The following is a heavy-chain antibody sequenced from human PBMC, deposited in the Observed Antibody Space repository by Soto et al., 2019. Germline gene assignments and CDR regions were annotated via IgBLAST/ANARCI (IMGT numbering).Heavy chain of an antibody. V-gene: IGHV3-30*18. CDR2: ISYDGSNK. Sequence: PGGSLRLSCAASGFTFSSYGMHWVRQAPGKGLEWVAVISYDGSNKYYADSVKGRFTISRDNSKNTLYLQMNSLRAEDTAVYYCAKDPRHYYDSSGQGYFDYWGQGTLVTVSS. CDR3: AKDPRHYYDSSGQGYFDY. CDR1: GFTFSSYG. D-gene: IGHD3-22*01. J-gene: IGHJ4*02.